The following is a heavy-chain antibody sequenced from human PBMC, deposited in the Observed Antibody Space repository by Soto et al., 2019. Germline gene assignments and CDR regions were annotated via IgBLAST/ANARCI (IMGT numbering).Heavy chain of an antibody. D-gene: IGHD2-15*01. CDR1: GFTFSRYW. CDR2: IQEDGSEK. V-gene: IGHV3-7*01. J-gene: IGHJ4*02. Sequence: TGGSLRLSCAASGFTFSRYWMTWVRQAPGKGLEWVATIQEDGSEKYYVDSVKGRFTISRDNAKNSLFLQMNSLKAEDTALYYCARGYCSGGTCSSSPDYWGQGTLVTVSS. CDR3: ARGYCSGGTCSSSPDY.